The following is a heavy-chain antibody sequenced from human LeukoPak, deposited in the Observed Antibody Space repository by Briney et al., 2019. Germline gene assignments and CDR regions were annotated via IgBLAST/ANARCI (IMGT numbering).Heavy chain of an antibody. CDR1: GGSISSGDYY. J-gene: IGHJ3*02. V-gene: IGHV4-30-4*01. CDR3: ARAGAEYSSSSGAFDI. Sequence: ASETLSLTCTVSGGSISSGDYYWSWIRQPPGKGLEWIGYIYYSGSTYYNPSLKSRVTISVDTSKNKFSLKLSSVTAADTAVYYCARAGAEYSSSSGAFDIWGQGTMVTVSS. D-gene: IGHD6-6*01. CDR2: IYYSGST.